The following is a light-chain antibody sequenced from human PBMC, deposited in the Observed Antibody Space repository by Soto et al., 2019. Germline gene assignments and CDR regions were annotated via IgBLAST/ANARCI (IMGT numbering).Light chain of an antibody. V-gene: IGKV3-20*01. Sequence: EIVLTQSPGTLSLSPGERATLSCRASQRVTSSFLAWYQQKPGQAPRLLISGASTRATGIPARFSGSGSGTDFTLTISSLQSEDFAVYYCQHYKTWPLAFGGGTKVEIK. J-gene: IGKJ4*01. CDR2: GAS. CDR3: QHYKTWPLA. CDR1: QRVTSSF.